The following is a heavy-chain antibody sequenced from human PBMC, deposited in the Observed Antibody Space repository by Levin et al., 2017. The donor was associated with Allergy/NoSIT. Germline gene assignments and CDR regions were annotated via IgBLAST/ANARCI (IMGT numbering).Heavy chain of an antibody. CDR1: GYNFTNYW. Sequence: GESLKISCKGSGYNFTNYWISWVRQVPGGGLEWMGKIDPSDSYTRYSPSFEGHVTISPDKTISTAYLQWSSLKASDTAIYFCARRGGDWDAFDIWGQGTLVTVSS. CDR2: IDPSDSYT. D-gene: IGHD2-21*01. J-gene: IGHJ3*02. V-gene: IGHV5-10-1*01. CDR3: ARRGGDWDAFDI.